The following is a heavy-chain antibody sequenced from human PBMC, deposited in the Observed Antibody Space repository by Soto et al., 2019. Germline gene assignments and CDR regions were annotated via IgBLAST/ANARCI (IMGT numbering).Heavy chain of an antibody. CDR1: GGSISPYY. D-gene: IGHD6-13*01. J-gene: IGHJ6*03. CDR3: ARKGAAASYAHYYMDV. Sequence: QVQLQESGPGLVKPSETLSLTCTVSGGSISPYYWSWIRQPPGKGLEGIGYVYYSGNTNYYPSLESRVTISVDTSRNRFSLNLTSATAADTAVYYCARKGAAASYAHYYMDVWGRGTAVTVSS. V-gene: IGHV4-59*01. CDR2: VYYSGNT.